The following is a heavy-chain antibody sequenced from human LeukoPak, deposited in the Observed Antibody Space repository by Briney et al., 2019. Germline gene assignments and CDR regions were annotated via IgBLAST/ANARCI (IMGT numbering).Heavy chain of an antibody. Sequence: SETLSLTCADYGGSFSGYYWSWIPQPPGNGLEWCGEINHSGSTNYNPSLKSRVTISVDTSKNQFSLKLSSVTAADTAVYYCARGQHSSSWLHYYYYYMDVWGKGTTVTVSS. CDR3: ARGQHSSSWLHYYYYYMDV. CDR2: INHSGST. D-gene: IGHD6-13*01. V-gene: IGHV4-34*01. CDR1: GGSFSGYY. J-gene: IGHJ6*03.